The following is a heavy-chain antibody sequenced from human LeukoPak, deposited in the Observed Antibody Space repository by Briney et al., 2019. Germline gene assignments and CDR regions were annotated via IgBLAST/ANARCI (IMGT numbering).Heavy chain of an antibody. CDR3: AKDRETTVTTFLLYYFDY. V-gene: IGHV3-30*02. D-gene: IGHD4-17*01. Sequence: GGSLRLSCAASGFTFRSYSMNWVRQAPGKGLEWVAFIRYDGSNKYYADSVKGRFTIFRDNSKNTLYLQMNSLRAEDTAVYYCAKDRETTVTTFLLYYFDYWGQGTLVTVSS. CDR1: GFTFRSYS. CDR2: IRYDGSNK. J-gene: IGHJ4*02.